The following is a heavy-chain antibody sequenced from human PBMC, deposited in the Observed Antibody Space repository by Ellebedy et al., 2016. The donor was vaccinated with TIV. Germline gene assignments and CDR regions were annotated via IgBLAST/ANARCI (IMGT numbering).Heavy chain of an antibody. D-gene: IGHD3-10*01. J-gene: IGHJ4*02. CDR3: ASVRSSALGAFDD. CDR2: ISYSGSP. CDR1: GGSISSRSYY. V-gene: IGHV4-39*01. Sequence: SETLSLTXIVSGGSISSRSYYWGWILQPPGKGLDWIGSISYSGSPYYNPSLKSRVTTSLDTSKNQFSLRLNSVTAADTAVYYCASVRSSALGAFDDWGQGTLGTVSS.